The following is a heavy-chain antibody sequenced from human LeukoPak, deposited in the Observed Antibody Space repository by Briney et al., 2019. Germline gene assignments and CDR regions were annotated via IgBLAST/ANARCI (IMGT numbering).Heavy chain of an antibody. D-gene: IGHD6-19*01. Sequence: GGSLRLSCEASGFTFSTHWMHWVRQVPGKGLVWISRISNDVISTISTSYADSVKGRFTISRDNAKNTLYLQMNCLIAEDTAVYYCARAVAGTRNAFDLWGQGTMVTVSS. CDR3: ARAVAGTRNAFDL. CDR2: ISNDVISTIST. V-gene: IGHV3-74*01. CDR1: GFTFSTHW. J-gene: IGHJ3*01.